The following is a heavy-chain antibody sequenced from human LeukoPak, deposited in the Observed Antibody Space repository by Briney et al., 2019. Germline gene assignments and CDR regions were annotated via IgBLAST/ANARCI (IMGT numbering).Heavy chain of an antibody. Sequence: SETLSLTCTVSGDSTSSSSYYWVSVRQPPGKWLEWIGSIYYSGNTYYNPPLKSRVTISLNPSRSHFPLLLTSVTAADTAVYYCATYTGVVAAAYGGAWYFDLWGRGTLVTVSS. CDR3: ATYTGVVAAAYGGAWYFDL. J-gene: IGHJ2*01. CDR2: IYYSGNT. V-gene: IGHV4-39*06. CDR1: GDSTSSSSYY. D-gene: IGHD2-2*01.